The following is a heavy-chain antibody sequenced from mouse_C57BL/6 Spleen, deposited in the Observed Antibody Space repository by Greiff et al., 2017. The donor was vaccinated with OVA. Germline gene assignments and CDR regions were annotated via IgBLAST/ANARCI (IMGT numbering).Heavy chain of an antibody. CDR3: ASLTMITRDWYFDV. CDR2: IDPSDSYT. D-gene: IGHD2-4*01. J-gene: IGHJ1*03. CDR1: GYAFTSYW. Sequence: QVQLQQPGAELVMPGASVKLSCKASGYAFTSYWMHWVKQRPGQGLEWIGEIDPSDSYTNYNQKFKGKSTLTVDKSSSTAYMQLSSLTSEDSAVYYCASLTMITRDWYFDVWGTGTTVTVSS. V-gene: IGHV1-69*01.